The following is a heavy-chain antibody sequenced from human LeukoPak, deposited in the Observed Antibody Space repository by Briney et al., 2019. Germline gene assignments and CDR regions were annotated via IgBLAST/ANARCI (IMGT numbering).Heavy chain of an antibody. J-gene: IGHJ4*02. CDR2: IIPIFGTA. D-gene: IGHD6-13*01. CDR1: GGTFISYA. CDR3: ARAGRGYSSLFDY. Sequence: SVKVSCKASGGTFISYAISWVRQAPGQGLEWMGGIIPIFGTANYAQKFQGRVTITADESTSTAYMELSSLRSEDTAVYYCARAGRGYSSLFDYWGQGTLVTVSS. V-gene: IGHV1-69*13.